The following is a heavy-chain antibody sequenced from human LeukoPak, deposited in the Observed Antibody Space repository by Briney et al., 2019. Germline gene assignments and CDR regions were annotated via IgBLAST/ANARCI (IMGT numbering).Heavy chain of an antibody. D-gene: IGHD1-26*01. V-gene: IGHV3-33*06. CDR3: AKLVSGSFDY. CDR2: IWYDGSNK. J-gene: IGHJ4*02. CDR1: GFTFSSYG. Sequence: GGSLRLSCGASGFTFSSYGMHWVRQAPGKGLEWVAVIWYDGSNKYYADSVKGRFTISRDNSKNTLYLQMNSLRAEDTAVYYCAKLVSGSFDYWGQGTLVTVSS.